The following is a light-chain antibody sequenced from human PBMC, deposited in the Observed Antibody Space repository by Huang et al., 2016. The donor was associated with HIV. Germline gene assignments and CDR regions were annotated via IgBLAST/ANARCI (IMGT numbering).Light chain of an antibody. CDR3: QQSSKSIT. Sequence: EIVLTQFPATLSLSPGERATLACRASQSVSGDLAWYQHKRGQAPRLVIHDASNRATGMPARFSGSGSGTDFTLTISSLEPEDFAHYYCQQSSKSITFGQGTRLEIK. CDR1: QSVSGD. J-gene: IGKJ5*01. CDR2: DAS. V-gene: IGKV3-11*01.